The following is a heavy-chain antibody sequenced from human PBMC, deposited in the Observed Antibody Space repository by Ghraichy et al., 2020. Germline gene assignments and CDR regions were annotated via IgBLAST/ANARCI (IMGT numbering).Heavy chain of an antibody. D-gene: IGHD6-25*01. J-gene: IGHJ2*01. Sequence: GGSLRLSCAASGFTFSDYAMAWVRQAPGKGLEWVSAISGSGGTTYYADSVKGRFTISRDNSKNTLFLQMNSLRAEDTAVYYCAKQSEAKYTSGWPWYFDLWGRGTLVTVSS. CDR3: AKQSEAKYTSGWPWYFDL. V-gene: IGHV3-23*01. CDR1: GFTFSDYA. CDR2: ISGSGGTT.